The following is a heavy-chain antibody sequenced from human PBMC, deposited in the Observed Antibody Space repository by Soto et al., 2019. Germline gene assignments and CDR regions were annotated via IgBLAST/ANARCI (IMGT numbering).Heavy chain of an antibody. CDR2: ISAYNGNT. Sequence: GASVKVSCKASGYTFTSYGISGVRQAPGRGLEWMGWISAYNGNTNYAQKLQGRVTMTTDTSTSTPYMELRSLRSDDTDVYYCAGGGSFYGDYHTFDCSGQGTLVTLSS. D-gene: IGHD4-17*01. V-gene: IGHV1-18*04. J-gene: IGHJ4*02. CDR3: AGGGSFYGDYHTFDC. CDR1: GYTFTSYG.